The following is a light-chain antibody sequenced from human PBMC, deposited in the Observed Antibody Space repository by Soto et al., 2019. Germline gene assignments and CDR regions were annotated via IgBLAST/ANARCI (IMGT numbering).Light chain of an antibody. Sequence: QSALTQPRSVSGSPGQSVTISCTGTSSDVGGYNYVSWYQQHPGKAPKLMIYDVSKRPSGVPDRFSGSKSGNTASLTISGLQAEDEADYYCCSYAGSYTLWVFGGGTKVTV. CDR2: DVS. J-gene: IGLJ3*02. CDR1: SSDVGGYNY. CDR3: CSYAGSYTLWV. V-gene: IGLV2-11*01.